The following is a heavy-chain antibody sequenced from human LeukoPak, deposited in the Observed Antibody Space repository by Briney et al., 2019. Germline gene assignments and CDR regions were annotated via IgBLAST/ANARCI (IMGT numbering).Heavy chain of an antibody. Sequence: SETLSLTCAVYGRSFSGYYWSWIRQPPGKGLEWIGEINHSGSTNYNPSLKSRVTISVDTSRNQFSLKLSSVTAADTAVYYCARGGYGDLLFSLDYWGQGTLVTVSS. CDR2: INHSGST. V-gene: IGHV4-34*01. D-gene: IGHD4-17*01. CDR1: GRSFSGYY. J-gene: IGHJ4*02. CDR3: ARGGYGDLLFSLDY.